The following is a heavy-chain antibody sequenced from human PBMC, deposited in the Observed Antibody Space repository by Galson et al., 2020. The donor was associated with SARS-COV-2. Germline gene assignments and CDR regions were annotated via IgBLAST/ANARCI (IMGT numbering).Heavy chain of an antibody. D-gene: IGHD3-22*01. CDR3: ARGRTEITMIVVVFTSSSINFDY. V-gene: IGHV4-34*01. CDR1: GGSFSGYY. J-gene: IGHJ4*02. CDR2: INPSGST. Sequence: TLSLTCAVYGGSFSGYYWSWIRQPPGKGLEWIGEINPSGSTNYNPSLKSRVTMSVDTSKNQFSLKLSSVTAADTAVYYCARGRTEITMIVVVFTSSSINFDYWGQGTPVTVSS.